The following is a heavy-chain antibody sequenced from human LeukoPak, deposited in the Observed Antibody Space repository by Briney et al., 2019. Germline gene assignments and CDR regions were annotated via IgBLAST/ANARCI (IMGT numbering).Heavy chain of an antibody. CDR1: GFTFSSYA. Sequence: GSLRLSCAASGFTFSSYAMSWVRQAPGKGLEWVSAISGSGGTTYYADSVKGRFTISRDNSKNTLYLQMNSLTAEDTAVYYCAKNSGYSSSSGYYYYMDVWGKGTTVTVSS. J-gene: IGHJ6*03. CDR2: ISGSGGTT. CDR3: AKNSGYSSSSGYYYYMDV. D-gene: IGHD6-13*01. V-gene: IGHV3-23*01.